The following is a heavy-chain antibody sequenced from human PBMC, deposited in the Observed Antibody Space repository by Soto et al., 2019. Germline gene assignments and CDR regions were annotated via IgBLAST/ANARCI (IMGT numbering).Heavy chain of an antibody. J-gene: IGHJ3*02. V-gene: IGHV4-30-2*01. CDR3: ARDPAI. CDR1: GGSISSGGYS. Sequence: QLQLQECGTGLVKPSQTLSLTCAVSGGSISSGGYSWSWIRLPPGKGLEWIRYVYHSGSTYYNPSLKSRVTISVDRSKNQFSLKLSSVTAADTAVYYCARDPAIWGQGTMVTVSS. CDR2: VYHSGST.